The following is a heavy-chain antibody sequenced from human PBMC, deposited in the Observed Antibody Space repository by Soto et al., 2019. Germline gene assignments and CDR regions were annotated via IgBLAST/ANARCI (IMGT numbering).Heavy chain of an antibody. CDR3: ARGCSDTTCPRPYYRMDV. CDR2: IYKSGST. V-gene: IGHV4-30-4*01. Sequence: SETLSLTCTVSGGSISSGDYYWSWIRQPPGKGLEWIGYIYKSGSTYYNPSLKSRITMSVATSKNQFSLKLNSVTAADTAVYYCARGCSDTTCPRPYYRMDVWGQGTTVTVSS. CDR1: GGSISSGDYY. J-gene: IGHJ6*02. D-gene: IGHD2-2*01.